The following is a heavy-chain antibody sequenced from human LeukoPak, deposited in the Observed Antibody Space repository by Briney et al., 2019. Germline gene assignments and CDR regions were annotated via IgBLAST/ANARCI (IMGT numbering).Heavy chain of an antibody. CDR2: IYHSGST. D-gene: IGHD2-2*01. CDR1: GYSFTSGHY. V-gene: IGHV4-38-2*01. J-gene: IGHJ4*02. Sequence: SETLSLTCSVSGYSFTSGHYWGWIRQPPGKGLEWIGNIYHSGSTHYNPSLKSRVTISVDTSKNQFSLKLSSVTAADTAVYYRARYCSSTSCILRAFDYWGQGTLVTVSS. CDR3: ARYCSSTSCILRAFDY.